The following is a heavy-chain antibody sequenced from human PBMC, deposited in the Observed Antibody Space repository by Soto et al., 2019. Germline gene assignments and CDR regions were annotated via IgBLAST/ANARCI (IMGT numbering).Heavy chain of an antibody. D-gene: IGHD3-22*01. CDR2: IYFSETT. Sequence: SDTLSPASNLSASTISSGDSDWFGSRQPPGKGLEWIGYIYFSETTSYNPSLKSRVTISGDKSKNQFSLRLTSVTAADTAVYYCARGSYYYYSSGSYHYWGQATLVTVSS. CDR3: ARGSYYYYSSGSYHY. J-gene: IGHJ4*02. V-gene: IGHV4-30-4*02. CDR1: ASTISSGDSD.